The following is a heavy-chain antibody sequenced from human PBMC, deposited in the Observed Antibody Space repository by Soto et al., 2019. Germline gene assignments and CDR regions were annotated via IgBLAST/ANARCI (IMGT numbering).Heavy chain of an antibody. D-gene: IGHD4-17*01. Sequence: PSETLSLTCTVSGGSISSYYWSWIRQPPGKGLEWIGYIYYSGSTNYNPSLKSRVTISVDTSKDQFSLKLSSVTAADTAVYYCARLYGDYVTAYYYYGMDVWGQGTTVTVSS. J-gene: IGHJ6*02. CDR3: ARLYGDYVTAYYYYGMDV. CDR2: IYYSGST. V-gene: IGHV4-59*08. CDR1: GGSISSYY.